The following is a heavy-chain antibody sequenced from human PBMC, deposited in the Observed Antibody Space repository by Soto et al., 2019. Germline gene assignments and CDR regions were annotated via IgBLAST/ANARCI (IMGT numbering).Heavy chain of an antibody. J-gene: IGHJ3*02. D-gene: IGHD7-27*01. CDR3: ARSPQLGIGAFDI. CDR1: GGSISSYY. Sequence: SETLSLTCTVSGGSISSYYWSWIRQPPGKGLEWIGYIYYSGSTNNNPSLKSRVTISVDTSKNQFSLKLSSVTAADTAVYYCARSPQLGIGAFDIWGQGTMVTVSS. CDR2: IYYSGST. V-gene: IGHV4-59*08.